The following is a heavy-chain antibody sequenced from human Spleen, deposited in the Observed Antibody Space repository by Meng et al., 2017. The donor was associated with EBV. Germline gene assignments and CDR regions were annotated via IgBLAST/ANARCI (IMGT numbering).Heavy chain of an antibody. CDR3: ARTYSSSIYYFDS. Sequence: QGPLPESGPVLMKPSGTLSLICAVSGGSINSGNWWNWVRQPPGKGLEWIGEIYHSGSTNYNPSLESRVTISVDKSKNQFSLKLSSVTAADTAVYYCARTYSSSIYYFDSWGPGTLVTVSS. J-gene: IGHJ4*02. V-gene: IGHV4-4*02. D-gene: IGHD6-13*01. CDR2: IYHSGST. CDR1: GGSINSGNW.